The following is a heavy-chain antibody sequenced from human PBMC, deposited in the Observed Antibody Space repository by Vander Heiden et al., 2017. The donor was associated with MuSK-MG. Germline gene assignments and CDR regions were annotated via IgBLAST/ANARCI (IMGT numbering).Heavy chain of an antibody. J-gene: IGHJ4*02. D-gene: IGHD6-19*01. CDR1: GGGFSSSA. CDR3: ARVGAGAGMMWYYFDY. V-gene: IGHV1-69*01. CDR2: IITILGTA. Sequence: QVQLVQSGAEVKKPGSSVKVSCKASGGGFSSSALSWVRQAPGQGLEWRGGIITILGTANYAQKVQGRVTITADESTSTAYMELRSLRSEDTDVYYCARVGAGAGMMWYYFDYWGQGTLVTVSS.